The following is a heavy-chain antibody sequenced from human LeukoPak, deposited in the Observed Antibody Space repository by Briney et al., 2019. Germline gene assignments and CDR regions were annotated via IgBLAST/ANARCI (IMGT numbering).Heavy chain of an antibody. CDR1: GYTFTGYY. CDR3: ARVQTAMVPYYFDY. J-gene: IGHJ4*02. CDR2: INPNSGGT. V-gene: IGHV1-2*06. Sequence: GASVKVSCKASGYTFTGYYMHWGRQAPGQGLEWMGRINPNSGGTNYAQKFQGRVTMTRDTSISTAYMELSRLRSDDRAVYYCARVQTAMVPYYFDYWGQGTLVSVSS. D-gene: IGHD3-10*01.